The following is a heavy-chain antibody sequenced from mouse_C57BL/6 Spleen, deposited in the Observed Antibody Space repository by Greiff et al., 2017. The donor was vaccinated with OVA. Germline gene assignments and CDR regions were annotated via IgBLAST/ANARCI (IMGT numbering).Heavy chain of an antibody. D-gene: IGHD2-10*01. CDR2: IHPNSGST. J-gene: IGHJ2*01. CDR1: GYTFTSYW. V-gene: IGHV1-64*01. Sequence: VKLQQPGAELVKPGASVKLSCKASGYTFTSYWMHWVKQRPGQGLEWIGMIHPNSGSTNYNEKFKSKATLTVDKSSSTAYMQLSSLTSEDSAVYYCASYYGNYEGDYWGQGTTLTVSS. CDR3: ASYYGNYEGDY.